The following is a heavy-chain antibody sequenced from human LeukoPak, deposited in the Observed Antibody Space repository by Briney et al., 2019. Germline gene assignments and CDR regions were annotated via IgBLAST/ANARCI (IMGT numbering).Heavy chain of an antibody. V-gene: IGHV3-23*01. D-gene: IGHD5-18*01. J-gene: IGHJ3*02. CDR1: GFGSKNYA. CDR2: VSATGVNT. CDR3: ARQPAGYSYGAGAFDS. Sequence: GGSLRLSCTTSGFGSKNYALSWVRLAPGKGLEWVSIVSATGVNTNYADSVKGRFTISRDNSKNTLYLQMNSLRAEDTAVYYCARQPAGYSYGAGAFDSWGQGTMVTVSS.